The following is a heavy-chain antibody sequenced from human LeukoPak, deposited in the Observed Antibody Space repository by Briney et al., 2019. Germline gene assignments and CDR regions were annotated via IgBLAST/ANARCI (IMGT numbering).Heavy chain of an antibody. CDR3: ARGKVVTAIRRRGWFDP. CDR2: INHSGST. CDR1: GGSFSGYY. V-gene: IGHV4-34*01. D-gene: IGHD2-21*02. Sequence: PSETLSLTCAVYGGSFSGYYWSWIRQPPGKGLEWIGEINHSGSTNYNPSLKSRVTISVDTSKNQFSLKLSSVTAADTAVYYCARGKVVTAIRRRGWFDPGGQGTLVTVS. J-gene: IGHJ5*02.